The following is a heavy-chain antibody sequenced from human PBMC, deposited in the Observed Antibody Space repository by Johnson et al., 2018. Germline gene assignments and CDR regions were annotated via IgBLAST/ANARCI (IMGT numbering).Heavy chain of an antibody. CDR3: ARGGTGIWTGGYHYGMDV. Sequence: QVQLVQSGAEVRKPGASVKVSCKTSGYTFTSYDISWVRQATGQGLEWMAWLNPYSGRTDFAEKFRGRVTLTMNTSISTAYMEMIRLTSEDTAVYYCARGGTGIWTGGYHYGMDVWGQGTAVTVSS. J-gene: IGHJ6*02. D-gene: IGHD3/OR15-3a*01. V-gene: IGHV1-8*01. CDR1: GYTFTSYD. CDR2: LNPYSGRT.